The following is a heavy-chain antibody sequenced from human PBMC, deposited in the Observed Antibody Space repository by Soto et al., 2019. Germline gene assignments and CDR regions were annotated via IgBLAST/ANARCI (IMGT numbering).Heavy chain of an antibody. Sequence: QVQLVQSGAEVKKPGSSVKVSCKASGGTFSSYTISWVRQAPGQGLEWMGRIIPILGIANYAQKFQGRVTITEDKSTSTAYMELSSLRYEDTAVYYCARVVGRRASTNYYYYGMDVWGQGTTVTVSS. V-gene: IGHV1-69*02. CDR3: ARVVGRRASTNYYYYGMDV. CDR1: GGTFSSYT. D-gene: IGHD3-10*01. CDR2: IIPILGIA. J-gene: IGHJ6*02.